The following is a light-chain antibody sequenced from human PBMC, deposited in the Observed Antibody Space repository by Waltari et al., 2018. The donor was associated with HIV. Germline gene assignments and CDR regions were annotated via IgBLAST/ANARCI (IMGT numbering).Light chain of an antibody. V-gene: IGLV1-40*01. CDR1: SSNIGANYD. J-gene: IGLJ3*02. CDR3: QSYDTRSSCFLV. CDR2: GNI. Sequence: QSVLTQPPSVSGAPGQTVTISCTGSSSNIGANYDVHWYQQLPGRAPKVLVYGNIYRLPGVAVRFSGAKSGTSASLAITGLQADDEGYYYCQSYDTRSSCFLVFGGGTKVTVL.